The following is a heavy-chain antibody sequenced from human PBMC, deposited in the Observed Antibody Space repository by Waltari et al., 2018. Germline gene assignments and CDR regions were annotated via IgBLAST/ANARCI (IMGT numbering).Heavy chain of an antibody. CDR3: ARGPGGNFDY. Sequence: QLQLQESGPGLVKPSETLSLTCTVSGCSISSSSYYWGWIRQPPGKGLEWIGSIYYSGSTYYNPSLKSRVTISVDTSKNQFSLKLSSVTAADTAVYYCARGPGGNFDYWGQGTLVTVSS. CDR2: IYYSGST. D-gene: IGHD2-15*01. J-gene: IGHJ4*02. CDR1: GCSISSSSYY. V-gene: IGHV4-39*07.